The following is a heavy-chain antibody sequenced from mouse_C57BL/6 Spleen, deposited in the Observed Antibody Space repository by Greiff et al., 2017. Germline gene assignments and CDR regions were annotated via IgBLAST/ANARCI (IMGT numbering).Heavy chain of an antibody. D-gene: IGHD2-3*01. J-gene: IGHJ3*01. CDR2: IRLKSDNYAT. V-gene: IGHV6-3*01. CDR1: GFTFSNYW. Sequence: EVKVEESGGGLVQPGGSMKLSCVASGFTFSNYWMNWVRQSPEKGLEWVAQIRLKSDNYATHYAESVKGRFTISRDDSKSSVYLQMNNLRAEDTGIYYCTDCGYYVSWFAYWGQGTLVTVSA. CDR3: TDCGYYVSWFAY.